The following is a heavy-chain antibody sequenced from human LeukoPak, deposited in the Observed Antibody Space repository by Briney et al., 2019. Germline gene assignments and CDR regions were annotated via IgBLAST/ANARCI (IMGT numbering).Heavy chain of an antibody. Sequence: GSLRLSCAASGFTFSSYAMHWVRQAPGKGLEWVAVISYDGSNKYYADSVKGRFTISRYNSKNTLYVQMNSLRAEDTAVYYCARVRGYCSSTSCFNFDYWGQGTLVTVSS. J-gene: IGHJ4*02. V-gene: IGHV3-30-3*01. CDR3: ARVRGYCSSTSCFNFDY. CDR1: GFTFSSYA. CDR2: ISYDGSNK. D-gene: IGHD2-2*01.